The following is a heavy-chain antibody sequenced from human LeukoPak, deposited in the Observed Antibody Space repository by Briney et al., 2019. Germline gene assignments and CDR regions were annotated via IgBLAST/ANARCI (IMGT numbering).Heavy chain of an antibody. V-gene: IGHV3-74*01. CDR2: INSDGSST. D-gene: IGHD2-8*01. J-gene: IGHJ4*02. Sequence: GGSLRLSCAASGFTFSSYWMHWVRQAPGKGLVWVSRINSDGSSTSYADSVKGRFTISRDNAKNTLFLQMNSLRAEDTAVYYCARVACTNGVCIDYWGQGTLVTVSS. CDR1: GFTFSSYW. CDR3: ARVACTNGVCIDY.